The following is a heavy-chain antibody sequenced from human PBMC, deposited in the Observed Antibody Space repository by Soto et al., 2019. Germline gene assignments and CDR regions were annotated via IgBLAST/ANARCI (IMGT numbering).Heavy chain of an antibody. CDR2: INQDGNDK. Sequence: PGGSLRLSCTASGFTFSNYWMTWVRQAPGKGLEWVANINQDGNDKYYVDSVKGRFTISRDNAKKSLYLQMNSLKTEDTGIYYCTTDSYSTMIVVRFDYWGHGTLVTVSS. CDR3: TTDSYSTMIVVRFDY. V-gene: IGHV3-7*05. D-gene: IGHD3-22*01. J-gene: IGHJ4*01. CDR1: GFTFSNYW.